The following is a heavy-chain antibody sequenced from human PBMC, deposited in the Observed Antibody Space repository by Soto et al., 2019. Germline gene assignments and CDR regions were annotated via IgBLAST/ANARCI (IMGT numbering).Heavy chain of an antibody. CDR3: ARSTYYYDSSGYFPFDY. V-gene: IGHV6-1*01. CDR2: TYYRSKWYN. Sequence: SQTLSLTCAISGDSVTSNSAAWNWIRQSLSRGLEWLGRTYYRSKWYNDYAVSVKSRITINPDTSKNQFSLQLNSVTPEDTAVYYCARSTYYYDSSGYFPFDYWGQGTLVTVSS. J-gene: IGHJ4*02. D-gene: IGHD3-22*01. CDR1: GDSVTSNSAA.